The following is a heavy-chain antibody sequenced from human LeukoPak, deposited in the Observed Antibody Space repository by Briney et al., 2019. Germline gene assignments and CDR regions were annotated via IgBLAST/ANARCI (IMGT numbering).Heavy chain of an antibody. J-gene: IGHJ4*02. CDR3: AKDMHSSGWYGTYFDY. V-gene: IGHV3-30*18. CDR2: ISYDGSNK. D-gene: IGHD6-19*01. Sequence: GGSLRLSCAASGFTFSSYGMHWVRQAPGKGLEWVAVISYDGSNKYYADSVKGRFTISRDNSKNTLYLQMNSLRAEDTAVYYCAKDMHSSGWYGTYFDYWGQGTLVTVSS. CDR1: GFTFSSYG.